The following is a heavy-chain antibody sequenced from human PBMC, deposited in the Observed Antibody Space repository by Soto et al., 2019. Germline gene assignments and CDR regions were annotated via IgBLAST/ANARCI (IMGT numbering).Heavy chain of an antibody. V-gene: IGHV3-11*06. D-gene: IGHD6-6*01. CDR1: GFTFSDYY. J-gene: IGHJ6*02. CDR2: ISSSSSYT. Sequence: GGSLRLSCAASGFTFSDYYMSWIRQAPGKGLEWVSYISSSSSYTNYADSVKGRFTISRDNAKNSLYLQMNSLRAEDTAVYYCARPQGSSRYYGMDVWGQGTTVTVSS. CDR3: ARPQGSSRYYGMDV.